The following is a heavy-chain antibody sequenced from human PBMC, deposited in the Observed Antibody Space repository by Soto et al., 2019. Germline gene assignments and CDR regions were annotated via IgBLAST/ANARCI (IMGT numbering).Heavy chain of an antibody. CDR2: ISYDESNK. J-gene: IGHJ4*02. Sequence: QVQLVESGGGVVQPGRSLRLSCAASGFTFSSYAMHWVRQAPGKGLEWVAGISYDESNKYYADSVRGRFTISGDNSKNTMYLHMNSLRAEDTAVYYCAKETRKAVDVSYYFDYWGQGMLVTVSS. D-gene: IGHD5-12*01. V-gene: IGHV3-30*04. CDR1: GFTFSSYA. CDR3: AKETRKAVDVSYYFDY.